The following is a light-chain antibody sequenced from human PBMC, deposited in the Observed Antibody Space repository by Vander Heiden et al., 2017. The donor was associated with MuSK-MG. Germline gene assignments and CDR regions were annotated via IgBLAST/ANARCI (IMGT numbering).Light chain of an antibody. Sequence: DIVITQPPATLSVSPGERATLSCRASQSVSSNLAWYQQRPGQAPRLLIYGASTRATGTPARFSGSGSGTEFILTISSLQSEDFAVYYCQQYNNWPTYTFGQGTKLEIK. CDR2: GAS. J-gene: IGKJ2*01. CDR1: QSVSSN. V-gene: IGKV3-15*01. CDR3: QQYNNWPTYT.